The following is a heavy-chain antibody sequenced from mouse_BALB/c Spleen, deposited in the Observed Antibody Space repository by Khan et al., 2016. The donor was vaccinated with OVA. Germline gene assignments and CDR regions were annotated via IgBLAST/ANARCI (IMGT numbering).Heavy chain of an antibody. CDR3: TRRSWDVAWFLY. J-gene: IGHJ3*01. CDR1: GYTFTSYW. V-gene: IGHV1-5*01. D-gene: IGHD4-1*01. Sequence: EVQLQQSGTVLARPGASVKMSCKASGYTFTSYWMHWIKQRPGQGLEWIGAIYPGNSDTTYNQKFKGKAKLTAVTSTTTAYMELSSLTNEDPAVYYCTRRSWDVAWFLYWGQGTLVTVSA. CDR2: IYPGNSDT.